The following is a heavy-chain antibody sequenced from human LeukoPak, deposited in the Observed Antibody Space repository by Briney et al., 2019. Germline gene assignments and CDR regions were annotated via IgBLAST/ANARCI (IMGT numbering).Heavy chain of an antibody. D-gene: IGHD4-23*01. Sequence: GVSLRLSCAASGFTFSSYWMHWVRLAPGKGLVWVSRVSSDGRNTIYADSVKGRFTISGDNAMNTLYLQMNSLRAEDTAVYYCARDLGGSGPTPIDYWGQGILVTVSS. CDR3: ARDLGGSGPTPIDY. J-gene: IGHJ4*02. CDR2: VSSDGRNT. V-gene: IGHV3-74*01. CDR1: GFTFSSYW.